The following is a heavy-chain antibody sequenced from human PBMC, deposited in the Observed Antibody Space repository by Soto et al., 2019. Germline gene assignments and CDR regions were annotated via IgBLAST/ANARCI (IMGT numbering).Heavy chain of an antibody. V-gene: IGHV3-30*02. CDR3: AKLASVEIASTGRDF. CDR1: GFTFTSYG. Sequence: QVQLVESGGGVVQPGGSLRLSCAASGFTFTSYGMHWVRQAPGKGLEWVTFISYDGSKQHYAASVKGRFTISRDNSKSTVFLQMNSLRHDDTAVYFCAKLASVEIASTGRDFWGRGTLVTVAS. D-gene: IGHD5-12*01. J-gene: IGHJ4*02. CDR2: ISYDGSKQ.